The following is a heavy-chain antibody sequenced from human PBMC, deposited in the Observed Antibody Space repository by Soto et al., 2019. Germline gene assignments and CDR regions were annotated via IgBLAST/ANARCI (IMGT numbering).Heavy chain of an antibody. D-gene: IGHD3-10*01. J-gene: IGHJ6*03. CDR3: AKGIRITMVPWDYYMDV. Sequence: PGGSLRLSCAASGFTFSSYAMSWVRQAPGKGLEWVSAIIGSGGSTYYAVSVKGRFTISRDNSKNTLYLQMNSLRAEDTAVYYCAKGIRITMVPWDYYMDVWGKGTTVTVSS. CDR2: IIGSGGST. CDR1: GFTFSSYA. V-gene: IGHV3-23*01.